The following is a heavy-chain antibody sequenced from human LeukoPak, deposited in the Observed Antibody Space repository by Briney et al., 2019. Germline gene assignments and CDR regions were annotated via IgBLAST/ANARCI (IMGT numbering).Heavy chain of an antibody. CDR1: GFTFDDYA. CDR3: AKDPSGTAMVPGYYDY. V-gene: IGHV3-9*01. J-gene: IGHJ4*02. Sequence: PGRSLRLSCAASGFTFDDYAMHWVRQAPGKGLEWVSGISWNSGSIGYADSVKGRFTISRDNAKNSLYQQMNSLRAEDTALYYCAKDPSGTAMVPGYYDYWGQGTLVAVSS. CDR2: ISWNSGSI. D-gene: IGHD5-18*01.